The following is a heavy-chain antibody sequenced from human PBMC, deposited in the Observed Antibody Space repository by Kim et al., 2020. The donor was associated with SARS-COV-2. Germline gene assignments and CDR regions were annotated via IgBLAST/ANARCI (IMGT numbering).Heavy chain of an antibody. Sequence: GKGRFTISRANSKNTLYLQMNSLRAEDTAVYYCAREITMVVVVISNWFDPWGQGTLGTVSS. CDR3: AREITMVVVVISNWFDP. V-gene: IGHV3-23*01. D-gene: IGHD3-22*01. J-gene: IGHJ5*02.